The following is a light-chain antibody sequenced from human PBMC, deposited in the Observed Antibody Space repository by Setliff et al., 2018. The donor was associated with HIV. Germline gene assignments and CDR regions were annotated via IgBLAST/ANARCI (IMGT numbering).Light chain of an antibody. J-gene: IGLJ1*01. CDR2: EVS. V-gene: IGLV2-8*01. Sequence: QPALAQPPSASGSPGQSVTISCTGTSSDVGGYNYVSWYQQHPGKAPKLMIYEVSKRPSGVPDRFSGSKSGNTASLTVSGLQAEDEADYYCTSYAGSNNLGVFGTGTKVTV. CDR1: SSDVGGYNY. CDR3: TSYAGSNNLGV.